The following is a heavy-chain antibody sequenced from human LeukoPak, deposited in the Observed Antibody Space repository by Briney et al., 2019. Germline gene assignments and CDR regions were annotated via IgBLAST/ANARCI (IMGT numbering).Heavy chain of an antibody. Sequence: GASVKVSCKASGYTFSNYAISWVRQAPGQGLEWMGWISTYNGYTNYAQKLQGRVTVTTDTSTSAAYMELRSLRSDDTAVYYCARSGHRRYYYSSGPDYWGQGTLVTVSS. J-gene: IGHJ4*02. CDR1: GYTFSNYA. CDR3: ARSGHRRYYYSSGPDY. V-gene: IGHV1-18*01. D-gene: IGHD3-10*01. CDR2: ISTYNGYT.